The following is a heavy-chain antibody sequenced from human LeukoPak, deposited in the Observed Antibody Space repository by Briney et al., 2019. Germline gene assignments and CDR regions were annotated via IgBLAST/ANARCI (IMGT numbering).Heavy chain of an antibody. D-gene: IGHD5-24*01. J-gene: IGHJ4*02. Sequence: SETLSLTCAVSGDSISTNHWWSWVRQPPGKGLEWIGEVYHSGSTNYNPPLKSRVTISVDKSKNLFSLKLTSVTAADTAMYYCASARWDSWGQGTLVTVSS. CDR2: VYHSGST. CDR1: GDSISTNHW. CDR3: ASARWDS. V-gene: IGHV4-4*02.